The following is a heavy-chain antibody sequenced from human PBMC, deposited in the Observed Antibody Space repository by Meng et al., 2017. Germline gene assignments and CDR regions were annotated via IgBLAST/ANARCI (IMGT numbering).Heavy chain of an antibody. V-gene: IGHV1-69*13. CDR2: IIPIFGTA. CDR3: SRFIAAAGQNWFDP. J-gene: IGHJ5*02. D-gene: IGHD6-13*01. CDR1: GGTFSSYA. Sequence: SVNVSCQASGGTFSSYAISWVRQAPAQGLAWMGGIIPIFGTANYAQKFQGRVTITADESTSTAYTELSSLRSEDTAVYYCSRFIAAAGQNWFDPWGQGTLVTVSS.